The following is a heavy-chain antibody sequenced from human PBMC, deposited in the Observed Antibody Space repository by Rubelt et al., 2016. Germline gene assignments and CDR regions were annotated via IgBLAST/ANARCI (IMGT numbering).Heavy chain of an antibody. V-gene: IGHV3-33*01. Sequence: GRSLRLSCAPSGFIFSNYAMHWVRQAPGKGLEWVAIIWYDGSDKYYSDSVKGRFTISRDNSKNTLYLQMNSLRADDTAVYYCATSCSGGGCWSYYYYGTDVWGQGTSVSVSS. J-gene: IGHJ6*02. D-gene: IGHD2-15*01. CDR3: ATSCSGGGCWSYYYYGTDV. CDR2: IWYDGSDK. CDR1: GFIFSNYA.